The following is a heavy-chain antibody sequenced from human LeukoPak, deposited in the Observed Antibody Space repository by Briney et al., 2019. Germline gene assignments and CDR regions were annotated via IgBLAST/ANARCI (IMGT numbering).Heavy chain of an antibody. CDR3: ARDLGSDDY. V-gene: IGHV1-8*01. J-gene: IGHJ4*02. Sequence: ASVKVSCKASGYTFTSYDINWVRQATGQGLEWMGWMNPNSGNTNYAQKFQGRVTITTDESTSTAYMELSSLRSEDTAVYYCARDLGSDDYWGQGTLVTVSS. CDR1: GYTFTSYD. CDR2: MNPNSGNT. D-gene: IGHD1-26*01.